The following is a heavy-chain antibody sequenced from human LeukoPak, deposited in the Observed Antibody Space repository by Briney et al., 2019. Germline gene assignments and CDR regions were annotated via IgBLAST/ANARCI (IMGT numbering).Heavy chain of an antibody. CDR1: GFIFSHYG. D-gene: IGHD4-11*01. CDR2: IWSDGSNT. CDR3: ARDAQRGFDYSNSLQY. Sequence: GRSLRLSCAASGFIFSHYGLHWVRQAPGKGLEWVAVIWSDGSNTFYAGSVKGRFTISRDNSQNTLFLQMNSLRADDTAMYYCARDAQRGFDYSNSLQYWGRGTLVTVSS. V-gene: IGHV3-33*01. J-gene: IGHJ2*01.